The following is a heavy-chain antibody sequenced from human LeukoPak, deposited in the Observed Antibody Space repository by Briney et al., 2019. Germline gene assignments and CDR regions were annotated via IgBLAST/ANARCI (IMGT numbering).Heavy chain of an antibody. CDR2: ISPYNGNT. Sequence: GASVKVSCKASGYTFTSYGISWVRQAPGQGLEWMGWISPYNGNTNNAQKLQSRVTMTTDTSTSTAYMELRSLRSDDTAVYYCARMGVPYYYDSSGYSYFDYWGQGTLVTVSS. V-gene: IGHV1-18*01. CDR1: GYTFTSYG. CDR3: ARMGVPYYYDSSGYSYFDY. D-gene: IGHD3-22*01. J-gene: IGHJ4*02.